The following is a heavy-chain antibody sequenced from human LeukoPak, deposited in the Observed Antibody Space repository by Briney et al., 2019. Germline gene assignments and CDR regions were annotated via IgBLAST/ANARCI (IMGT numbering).Heavy chain of an antibody. Sequence: SETLSLTCTVSGGSINTYYWSWIRQPAGKGLEWIGRIYTSGSTNYNPSLKSRVTISVDTSKNQFSLKLSSVTAADTAVYYCARDYCSSTSCYPNWFDPWGQGTLVTVSS. CDR2: IYTSGST. J-gene: IGHJ5*02. CDR1: GGSINTYY. D-gene: IGHD2-2*01. V-gene: IGHV4-4*07. CDR3: ARDYCSSTSCYPNWFDP.